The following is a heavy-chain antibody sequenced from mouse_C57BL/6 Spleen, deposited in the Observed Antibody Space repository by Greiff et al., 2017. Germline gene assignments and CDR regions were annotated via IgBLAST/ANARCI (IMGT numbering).Heavy chain of an antibody. CDR3: ARDGYDYDPWFAY. Sequence: EVQLVESGGGLVKPGGSLKLSCAASGFTFSSYAMSWVRQTPEKRLEWVATISDGGSYTYYPDNVKGRFTISRDNAKNNLYLQMSHLKSEDTAMYYCARDGYDYDPWFAYWGQGTLVTVSA. CDR1: GFTFSSYA. D-gene: IGHD2-4*01. V-gene: IGHV5-4*01. J-gene: IGHJ3*01. CDR2: ISDGGSYT.